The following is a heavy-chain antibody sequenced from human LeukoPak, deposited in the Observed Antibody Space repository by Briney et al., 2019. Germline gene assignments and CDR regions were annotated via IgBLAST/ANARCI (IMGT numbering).Heavy chain of an antibody. CDR3: ARSLIPAAGPFDY. CDR1: GYSFTNYW. CDR2: IYPGDSDT. J-gene: IGHJ4*02. Sequence: GASLKISCKGSGYSFTNYWIGWVRQMPGKGLEWMGIIYPGDSDTTYSPSFQGQVTISADKSISTAYLQWSSLKASDTAMYYCARSLIPAAGPFDYWGQGTLVTVSS. D-gene: IGHD6-13*01. V-gene: IGHV5-51*01.